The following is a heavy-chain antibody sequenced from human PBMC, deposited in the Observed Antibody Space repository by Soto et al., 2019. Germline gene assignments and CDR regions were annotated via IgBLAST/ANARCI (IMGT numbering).Heavy chain of an antibody. V-gene: IGHV3-33*01. CDR3: ARRSPIAADGYFDE. D-gene: IGHD6-13*01. J-gene: IGHJ4*02. Sequence: PGGSLRLSCSASVFTFSSYGMHWVRQAPGKGLEWVAVIWYDGSNKYYADSVKGRFTISRDNSKNTLYLQMNSLRAEDTAVYYWARRSPIAADGYFDEWGQGTLVTV. CDR2: IWYDGSNK. CDR1: VFTFSSYG.